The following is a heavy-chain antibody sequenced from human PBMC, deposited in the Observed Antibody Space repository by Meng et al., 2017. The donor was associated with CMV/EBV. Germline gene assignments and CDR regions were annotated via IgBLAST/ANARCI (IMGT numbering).Heavy chain of an antibody. J-gene: IGHJ6*02. CDR2: MNPNSGNT. CDR3: ARGRFWSGYQRRGYYYGMDV. D-gene: IGHD3-3*01. Sequence: SVKVSCKASGYTFTSYDINWVRQATGQGLEWMGWMNPNSGNTGYAQKFQGRVTMTRNTSISTAYMELSSLRSEDTAVYYCARGRFWSGYQRRGYYYGMDVWGQGTTVTVSS. V-gene: IGHV1-8*01. CDR1: GYTFTSYD.